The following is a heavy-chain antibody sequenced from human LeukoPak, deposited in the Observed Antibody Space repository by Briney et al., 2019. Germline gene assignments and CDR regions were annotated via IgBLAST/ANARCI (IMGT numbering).Heavy chain of an antibody. D-gene: IGHD6-19*01. CDR3: ARTTVAGTYYFDY. Sequence: GGSLRLSCAASGFTFSSYSMNWVRQAPGKGVEWVSSISSSSSYIYYADSVKGRFTISRDNAKNSLYLQMNSLRAEDTAVYYCARTTVAGTYYFDYWGQGTLVTVSS. CDR1: GFTFSSYS. J-gene: IGHJ4*02. CDR2: ISSSSSYI. V-gene: IGHV3-21*01.